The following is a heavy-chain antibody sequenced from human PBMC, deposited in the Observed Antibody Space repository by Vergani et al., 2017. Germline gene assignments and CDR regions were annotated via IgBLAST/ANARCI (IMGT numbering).Heavy chain of an antibody. J-gene: IGHJ4*02. V-gene: IGHV1-2*02. Sequence: QVQLVQSGAEVKKPGASVKVSCKASGYTFTGYYMHWVRQAPGKGLEWMGWINPNSGGTNYAQKFQGRVTMTRDTSISTAYMEVSRLISEDTAVYYCARYILNIVVVPSANILGLDYWGQGTLVTVSS. CDR1: GYTFTGYY. CDR2: INPNSGGT. D-gene: IGHD2-2*01. CDR3: ARYILNIVVVPSANILGLDY.